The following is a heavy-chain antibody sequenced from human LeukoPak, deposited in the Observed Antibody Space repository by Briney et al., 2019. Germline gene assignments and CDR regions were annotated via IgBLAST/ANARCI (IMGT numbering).Heavy chain of an antibody. Sequence: GASVKVSCKGSGYTFTSYAMHWVRQAPGQRLEWMGWINAGNGNTKYSQKFQGRVTITRDTSASTAYMELSSLRSEDTAVYYCAREVGQWLAFDYWGQGTLVTVSS. V-gene: IGHV1-3*01. CDR2: INAGNGNT. D-gene: IGHD6-19*01. J-gene: IGHJ4*02. CDR1: GYTFTSYA. CDR3: AREVGQWLAFDY.